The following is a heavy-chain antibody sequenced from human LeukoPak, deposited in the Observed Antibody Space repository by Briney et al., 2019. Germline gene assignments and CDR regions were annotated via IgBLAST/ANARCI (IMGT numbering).Heavy chain of an antibody. CDR3: AKDRAWLQFWS. CDR1: RFTFSNYG. Sequence: HAGGSLRLSCAASRFTFSNYGMNWVRQAPGKGLEWVSGISPSGDITYYADSVKGRFTISRDNSKNTVYLQVNSLRAEDTAVFYCAKDRAWLQFWSWGQGTLVTVSS. D-gene: IGHD5-18*01. CDR2: ISPSGDIT. J-gene: IGHJ4*02. V-gene: IGHV3-23*01.